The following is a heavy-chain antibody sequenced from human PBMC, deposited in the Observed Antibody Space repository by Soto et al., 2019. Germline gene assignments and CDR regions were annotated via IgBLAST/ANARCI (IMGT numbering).Heavy chain of an antibody. CDR1: GGSIGSGGYY. CDR2: IYYSGST. CDR3: AILRDYDSSGYSYYYYGMDV. V-gene: IGHV4-31*03. Sequence: SETLSLTCTVSGGSIGSGGYYWSWIRQHPGKGLEWIGYIYYSGSTYYNPSLKSRVTISVDTSKNQFSLKLSSVTAADTAVYYCAILRDYDSSGYSYYYYGMDVWGQGTTVTVSS. J-gene: IGHJ6*02. D-gene: IGHD3-22*01.